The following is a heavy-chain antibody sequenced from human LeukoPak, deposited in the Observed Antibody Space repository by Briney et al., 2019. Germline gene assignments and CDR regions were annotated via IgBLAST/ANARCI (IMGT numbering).Heavy chain of an antibody. CDR2: IYHSGST. Sequence: SETLSLTCTVSGGSISSGGYYWSWIRQPPGKGLEWIGYIYHSGSTYYNPSLKSRVTISVDRSKNQFSLKLSSVTAADTAVYYCARVEIGSSSGGYYYYYYMDVWGKGTTVTVSS. CDR1: GGSISSGGYY. V-gene: IGHV4-30-2*01. CDR3: ARVEIGSSSGGYYYYYYMDV. J-gene: IGHJ6*03. D-gene: IGHD6-6*01.